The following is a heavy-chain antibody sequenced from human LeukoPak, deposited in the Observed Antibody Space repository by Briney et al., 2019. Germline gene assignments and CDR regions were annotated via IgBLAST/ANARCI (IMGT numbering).Heavy chain of an antibody. Sequence: PSETLSLTCTVSGGSIGSNYWTWIRQPPGKGLEYIGYIYYTGGTNYNPSLKSRVTISVDTSKNQFSLKLTSVTAADTAVYYCARHWSSSGWLIDYWGQGTLVTVSS. CDR1: GGSIGSNY. CDR2: IYYTGGT. CDR3: ARHWSSSGWLIDY. V-gene: IGHV4-59*08. D-gene: IGHD6-19*01. J-gene: IGHJ4*02.